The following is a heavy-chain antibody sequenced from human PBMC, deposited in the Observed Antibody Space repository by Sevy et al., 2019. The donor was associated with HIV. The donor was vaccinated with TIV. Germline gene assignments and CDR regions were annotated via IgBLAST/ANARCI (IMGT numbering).Heavy chain of an antibody. CDR3: TTSTQVDYYGMDV. CDR2: IRSKTDGGTT. V-gene: IGHV3-15*07. J-gene: IGHJ6*02. CDR1: GFTFTYTW. D-gene: IGHD4-4*01. Sequence: ATLRLSCAASGFTFTYTWMNWVRQAPGKGLEWVGRIRSKTDGGTTDYAAPVKGRFTISRDDSKNTLFLQMNSLKTEDTAVYYCTTSTQVDYYGMDVWGQGTTVTVSS.